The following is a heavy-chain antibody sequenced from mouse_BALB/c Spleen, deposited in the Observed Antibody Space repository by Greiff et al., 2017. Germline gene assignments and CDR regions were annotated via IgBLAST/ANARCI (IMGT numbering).Heavy chain of an antibody. D-gene: IGHD1-1*01. Sequence: VKLMESGAELVRPGTSVKVSCKASGYAFTNYLIEWVKQRPGQGLEWIGVINPGSGGTNYNEKFKGKATLTADKSSSTAYMQLSSLTSDDSAVYFCARGDGPLRGYYAMDYWGQGTSVTVSS. J-gene: IGHJ4*01. CDR2: INPGSGGT. CDR3: ARGDGPLRGYYAMDY. CDR1: GYAFTNYL. V-gene: IGHV1-54*01.